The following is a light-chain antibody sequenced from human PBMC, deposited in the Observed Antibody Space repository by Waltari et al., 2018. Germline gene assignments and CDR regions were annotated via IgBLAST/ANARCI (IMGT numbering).Light chain of an antibody. CDR2: GAS. J-gene: IGKJ1*01. V-gene: IGKV3-20*01. CDR1: QSVDSNY. CDR3: QQYGTAPWT. Sequence: EIVLTQSPGTLSLSPGERATLSCRASQSVDSNYLAWHQQKPAQAPRLLIYGASNRPTGIPDRFSGSGSGTDFTLTIDSLEPEDVAVYYCQQYGTAPWTFGQGTKVEIK.